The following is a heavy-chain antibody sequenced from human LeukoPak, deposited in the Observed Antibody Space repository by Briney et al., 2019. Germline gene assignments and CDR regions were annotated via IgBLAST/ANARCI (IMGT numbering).Heavy chain of an antibody. CDR1: GGSISTYY. V-gene: IGHV4-59*01. D-gene: IGHD3-22*01. J-gene: IGHJ4*02. Sequence: SETLSLTCTVSGGSISTYYGSWIRQPPGKGLEWIGHIYYSGSTNYNPSLKSRVTIAVDTSKNHFSLKLSSVTAADTAVYYCTRNYDSSGYTTFGYWGRGTLVTVSS. CDR3: TRNYDSSGYTTFGY. CDR2: IYYSGST.